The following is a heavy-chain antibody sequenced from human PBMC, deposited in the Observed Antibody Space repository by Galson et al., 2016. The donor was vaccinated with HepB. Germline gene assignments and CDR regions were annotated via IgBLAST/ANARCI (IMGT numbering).Heavy chain of an antibody. D-gene: IGHD2/OR15-2a*01. V-gene: IGHV3-30*18. CDR3: AKRHEYCPPVGCSVDY. CDR1: GFTFNKYG. J-gene: IGHJ4*02. CDR2: DSVHGGRK. Sequence: SLRLSCAASGFTFNKYGMHWVRQAPGKGLEWVAADSVHGGRKWYADSVKGRFTISRDNPNNILFLQMSSLRADDTAVYYCAKRHEYCPPVGCSVDYWGQGTLVSVSS.